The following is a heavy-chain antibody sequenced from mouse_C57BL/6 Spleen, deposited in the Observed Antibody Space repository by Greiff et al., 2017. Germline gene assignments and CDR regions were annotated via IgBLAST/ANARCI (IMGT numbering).Heavy chain of an antibody. CDR3: ARRWFYY. CDR2: ISRGSSTI. J-gene: IGHJ2*01. Sequence: EVQVVESGGGLVKPGGSLKLSCAASGFTFSDYGMYWVRQAPEKGLEWVAYISRGSSTIYYADTVKGRFTIARDNAKNPMFLQMTSLRSEDTAMYYGARRWFYYWGQGTTLTVSS. V-gene: IGHV5-17*01. D-gene: IGHD2-3*01. CDR1: GFTFSDYG.